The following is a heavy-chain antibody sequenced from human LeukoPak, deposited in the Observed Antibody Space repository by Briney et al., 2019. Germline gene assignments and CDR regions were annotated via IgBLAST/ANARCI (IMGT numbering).Heavy chain of an antibody. CDR1: GFTFSSYD. V-gene: IGHV3-13*01. Sequence: GGSLRLSCAASGFTFSSYDMHWVRQATGKGLEWVSAIGTAGDTYYPGSVKGRFTISRENAKNSLYLQMNGLRAGDTAVYYCARAPAYGGDYSYYFDYWGQGTLVTVSS. D-gene: IGHD4-17*01. J-gene: IGHJ4*02. CDR3: ARAPAYGGDYSYYFDY. CDR2: IGTAGDT.